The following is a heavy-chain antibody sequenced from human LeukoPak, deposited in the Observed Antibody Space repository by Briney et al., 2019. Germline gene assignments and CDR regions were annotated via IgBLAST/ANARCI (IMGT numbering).Heavy chain of an antibody. D-gene: IGHD6-6*01. CDR2: IKQDGSEK. Sequence: HPGGSLRLSRAASGFTFSSYAMHWVRQAPGKGLEWVANIKQDGSEKYYVDSVKGRFTISRDNAKNSLYLQMNSLRAEDTAVYYCARDRVAARQWGYYYYMDVWGKGTTVTVSS. V-gene: IGHV3-7*01. J-gene: IGHJ6*03. CDR1: GFTFSSYA. CDR3: ARDRVAARQWGYYYYMDV.